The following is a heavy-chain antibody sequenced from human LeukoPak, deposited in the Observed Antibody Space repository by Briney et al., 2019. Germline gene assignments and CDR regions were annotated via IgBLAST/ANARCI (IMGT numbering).Heavy chain of an antibody. CDR1: GYTFTGYY. CDR2: INPNSGGT. D-gene: IGHD3-10*01. J-gene: IGHJ4*02. V-gene: IGHV1-2*02. Sequence: ASVKVSCKASGYTFTGYYMHWVRQAPGQGLEWMGWINPNSGGTNYAQKLQGRVTMTTDTSTSTAYMELRSLRSDDTAVYYCARFFLGTGFGELDFDYWGQGTLVTVSS. CDR3: ARFFLGTGFGELDFDY.